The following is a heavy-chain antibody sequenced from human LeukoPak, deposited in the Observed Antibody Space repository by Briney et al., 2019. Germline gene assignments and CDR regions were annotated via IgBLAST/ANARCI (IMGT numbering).Heavy chain of an antibody. CDR1: GYTFASYD. V-gene: IGHV1-8*03. CDR3: ARGFDSSGYSYDY. CDR2: MNPNSGNT. Sequence: GASVKVSCKASGYTFASYDINWVRQATGQGLEWMGWMNPNSGNTGYAQKFQGRVTITRNTSISTAYMELSSLRSEDTAVYYCARGFDSSGYSYDYWGQGTLVTVSS. D-gene: IGHD3-22*01. J-gene: IGHJ4*02.